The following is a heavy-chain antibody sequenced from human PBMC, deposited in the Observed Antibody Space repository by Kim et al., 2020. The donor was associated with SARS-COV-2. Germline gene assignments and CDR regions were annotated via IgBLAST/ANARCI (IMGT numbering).Heavy chain of an antibody. J-gene: IGHJ6*02. CDR3: TTTPGVVATIVSRYYYYGMDV. Sequence: GGSLRLSCAASGFTFSNAWMSWVRQAPGKGLEWVGRIKSKTDGGTTDYAAPVKGRFTISRDDSKNTLYLQMNSLKTEDTAVYYCTTTPGVVATIVSRYYYYGMDVWGQGTTVTVSS. CDR1: GFTFSNAW. V-gene: IGHV3-15*01. CDR2: IKSKTDGGTT. D-gene: IGHD5-12*01.